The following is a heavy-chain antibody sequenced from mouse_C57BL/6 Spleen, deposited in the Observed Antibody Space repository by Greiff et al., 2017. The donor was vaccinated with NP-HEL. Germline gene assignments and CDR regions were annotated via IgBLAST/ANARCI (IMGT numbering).Heavy chain of an antibody. V-gene: IGHV1-69*01. Sequence: VQLQQPGAELVMPGASVKLSCKASGYTFTSYWMHWVQQRPGPGLEWIGELDPSDSYTNYNQKFKGKSTLTVDKSSSTAYMQLSSLTSEDSAVYYCARGGDYDYDRFAYWGQGTLVTVSA. CDR2: LDPSDSYT. J-gene: IGHJ3*01. D-gene: IGHD2-4*01. CDR1: GYTFTSYW. CDR3: ARGGDYDYDRFAY.